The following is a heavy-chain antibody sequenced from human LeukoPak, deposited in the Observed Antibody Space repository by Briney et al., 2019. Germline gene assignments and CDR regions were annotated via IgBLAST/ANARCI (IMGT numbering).Heavy chain of an antibody. CDR2: ILYDGSNK. CDR1: GFTFTSYG. Sequence: GGPLRLSCAASGFTFTSYGMHWVRQAPGKGLEWVSLILYDGSNKYCGDSVKGRFTISRDNSKNTLYLQMDSLRAEDTAVYYCAKDAYCSSTRCYGNWYFDLWGRGTQVTVSA. CDR3: AKDAYCSSTRCYGNWYFDL. V-gene: IGHV3-30*02. D-gene: IGHD2-2*01. J-gene: IGHJ2*01.